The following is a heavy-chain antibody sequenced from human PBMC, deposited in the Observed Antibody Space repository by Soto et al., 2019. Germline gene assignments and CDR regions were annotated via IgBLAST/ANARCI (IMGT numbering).Heavy chain of an antibody. J-gene: IGHJ5*02. D-gene: IGHD3-10*01. CDR3: ARTTYGSGYSWFDP. V-gene: IGHV4-59*01. CDR1: GGSMDDFY. CDR2: IYFTGPT. Sequence: KPSETLSLTCTVSGGSMDDFYWSWIRQPPGKGLEWMGYIYFTGPTNYTPSLKSRVTLSVDASKNQFYLRLTSVSAAGTGVYYCARTTYGSGYSWFDPWGQGXLVTVYS.